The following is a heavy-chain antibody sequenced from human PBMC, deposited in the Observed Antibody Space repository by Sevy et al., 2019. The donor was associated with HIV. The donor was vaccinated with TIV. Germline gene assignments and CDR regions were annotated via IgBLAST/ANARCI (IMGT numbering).Heavy chain of an antibody. Sequence: ASVKVSCKASGYTFPSYDINWVRQATGQGLEWMGWMNPNSGNIDYAQKFQGRVTRTRNTSNNTAYMELSSLRSEDTAVYYVARGDEHSYGEEISFSNCMDVWGQGTTVTVSS. V-gene: IGHV1-8*01. D-gene: IGHD5-18*01. CDR2: MNPNSGNI. CDR1: GYTFPSYD. J-gene: IGHJ6*02. CDR3: ARGDEHSYGEEISFSNCMDV.